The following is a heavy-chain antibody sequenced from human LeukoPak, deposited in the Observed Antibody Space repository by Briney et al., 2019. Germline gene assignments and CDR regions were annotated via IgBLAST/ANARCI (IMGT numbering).Heavy chain of an antibody. D-gene: IGHD5-24*01. CDR2: ISSSSSYI. CDR3: ARVPLQNHYGDE. V-gene: IGHV3-21*01. CDR1: GFTFSSYS. J-gene: IGHJ4*02. Sequence: GGSLRLSCAASGFTFSSYSMNWVRQAPGKGLEWVSSISSSSSYIYYADSVKGRFTISRDNAKNSLYLQMNSLRAEDTAVYYCARVPLQNHYGDEWGQGTLVTVSS.